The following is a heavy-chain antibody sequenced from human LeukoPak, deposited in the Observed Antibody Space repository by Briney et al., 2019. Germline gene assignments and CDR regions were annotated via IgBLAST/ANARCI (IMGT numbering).Heavy chain of an antibody. V-gene: IGHV3-43*01. CDR3: AKDRGGVDY. D-gene: IGHD3-16*01. J-gene: IGHJ4*02. CDR1: GFTFDDYS. CDR2: ISWDGGST. Sequence: GGSLRLSCAASGFTFDDYSMHWVRQGPGKGLEWVSVISWDGGSTSYADSVKGRFTISRDNSKDSLYLQMNSLRSEDSALYYCAKDRGGVDYWGQGTLVTVSS.